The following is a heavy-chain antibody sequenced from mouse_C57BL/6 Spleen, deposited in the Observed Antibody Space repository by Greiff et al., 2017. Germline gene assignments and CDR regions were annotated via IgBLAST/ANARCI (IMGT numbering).Heavy chain of an antibody. CDR2: IYPGSGST. CDR3: ARRDGYHDCDY. V-gene: IGHV1-55*01. D-gene: IGHD2-3*01. Sequence: QVQLQQPGAELVKPGASVKMSCKASGYTFTSYWITWVKQRPGQGLEWIGDIYPGSGSTNYNEKFKSKATLTVDTSSSAGYMQLSRLTAEESAVYYCARRDGYHDCDYGGEGTALTVSA. J-gene: IGHJ2*01. CDR1: GYTFTSYW.